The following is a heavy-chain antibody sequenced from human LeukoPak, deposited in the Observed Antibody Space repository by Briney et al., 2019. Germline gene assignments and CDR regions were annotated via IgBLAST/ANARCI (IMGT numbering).Heavy chain of an antibody. CDR2: ITGSAGST. Sequence: PGGSLRLSCAASGFTFSSSAMSWVRQAPGKGLEWVSVITGSAGSTYYADSVKGRFTISGDNSKNTLYLQMNSLRAEDTAVYYCAKGVWRDYYYYYMDVWGKGTTVTVSS. CDR3: AKGVWRDYYYYYMDV. J-gene: IGHJ6*03. CDR1: GFTFSSSA. D-gene: IGHD3-3*01. V-gene: IGHV3-23*01.